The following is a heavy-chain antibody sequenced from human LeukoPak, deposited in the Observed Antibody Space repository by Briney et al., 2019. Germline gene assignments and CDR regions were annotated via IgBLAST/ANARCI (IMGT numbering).Heavy chain of an antibody. D-gene: IGHD3-22*01. CDR2: INPSGGST. V-gene: IGHV1-46*01. CDR1: GYTFTSYY. J-gene: IGHJ4*02. CDR3: ARGSRIVVVITYRFDY. Sequence: ASVTVSCKASGYTFTSYYMHWVRQAPGQGLEWMGLINPSGGSTSYAQKFQGRVTMTRDTSTSTVYMELSSLRSEDTAVYYCARGSRIVVVITYRFDYWGQGTLVTVS.